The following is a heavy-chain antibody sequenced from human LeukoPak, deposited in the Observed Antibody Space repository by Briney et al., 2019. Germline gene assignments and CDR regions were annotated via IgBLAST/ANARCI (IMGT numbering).Heavy chain of an antibody. V-gene: IGHV4-59*01. D-gene: IGHD1-26*01. Sequence: SQTLSLTCTVSGGSISGYFWSWIRQPPGKGLEWIGYIHASGSTNQSPSLKSRVTISVDTSKNQFSLKLTSVTAADTAVYYCARGRPVTGSFYFDYWGQGTLVTVSS. CDR2: IHASGST. J-gene: IGHJ4*02. CDR1: GGSISGYF. CDR3: ARGRPVTGSFYFDY.